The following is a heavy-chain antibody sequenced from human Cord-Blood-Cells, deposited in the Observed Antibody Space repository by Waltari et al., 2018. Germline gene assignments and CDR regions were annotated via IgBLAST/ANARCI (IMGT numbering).Heavy chain of an antibody. CDR3: PTSTPAVFVI. Sequence: QVQLVQSGAEVKKPGASVKVSCKVSGYTLTELSMHWVRQAPGKGLEWMGGFDQKNGKTTTQQKFRARFTLTRNTSTDKSSLDLSTLSSKTRAVNSWPTSTPAVFVIWAQGQWSPSLQ. J-gene: IGHJ3*02. CDR1: GYTLTELS. CDR2: FDQKNGKT. V-gene: IGHV1-24*01.